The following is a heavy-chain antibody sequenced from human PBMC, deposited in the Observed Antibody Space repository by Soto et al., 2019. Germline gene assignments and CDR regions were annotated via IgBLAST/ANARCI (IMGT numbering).Heavy chain of an antibody. Sequence: EVQLVESGGGLVQPGRSLRLSCAASGFTFDDYAMHWVRQAPGKGLEWVSGISWNSGSIGYADSVKGRFTISRDNAKNSLYLQINSPRTEDTALYYCAKEMSKDIVVVPAATLFDYWVQGTLVTVSS. CDR3: AKEMSKDIVVVPAATLFDY. J-gene: IGHJ4*02. D-gene: IGHD2-2*01. CDR1: GFTFDDYA. V-gene: IGHV3-9*01. CDR2: ISWNSGSI.